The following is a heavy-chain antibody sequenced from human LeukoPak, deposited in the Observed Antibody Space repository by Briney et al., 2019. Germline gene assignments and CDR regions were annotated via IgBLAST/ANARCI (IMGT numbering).Heavy chain of an antibody. CDR2: IKQDGSDK. CDR1: GFTFSNYW. Sequence: GGSLRLSCTASGFTFSNYWMSWVRQAPGKGLEWLANIKQDGSDKYYFDSVKGLFTIARDNAKNSLYLQMNSLRADDTAVYYCARFSSSACCAFDYWGQGTLVTVSS. V-gene: IGHV3-7*01. J-gene: IGHJ4*02. D-gene: IGHD6-6*01. CDR3: ARFSSSACCAFDY.